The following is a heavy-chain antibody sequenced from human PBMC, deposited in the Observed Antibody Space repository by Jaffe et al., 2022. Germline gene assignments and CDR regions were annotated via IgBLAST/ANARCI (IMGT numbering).Heavy chain of an antibody. V-gene: IGHV2-70*01. CDR2: IDWDDDK. CDR3: ARMGPNQNWNGGNAFDI. J-gene: IGHJ3*02. CDR1: GFSLSTSGMC. D-gene: IGHD1-1*01. Sequence: QVTLRESGPALVKPTQTLTLTCTFSGFSLSTSGMCVSWIRQPPGKALEWLALIDWDDDKYYSTSLKTRLTISKDTSKNQVVLTMTNMDPVDTATYYCARMGPNQNWNGGNAFDIWGQGTMVTVSS.